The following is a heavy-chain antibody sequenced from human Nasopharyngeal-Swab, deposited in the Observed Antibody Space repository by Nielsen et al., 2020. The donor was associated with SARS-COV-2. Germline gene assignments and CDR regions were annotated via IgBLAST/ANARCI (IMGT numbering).Heavy chain of an antibody. J-gene: IGHJ4*02. CDR1: GFTFSSYW. CDR2: IKQDGSEK. CDR3: ARAGGEVATIFDY. D-gene: IGHD5-12*01. Sequence: GESLKISCAASGFTFSSYWMSWVRQAPGKGLEWVANIKQDGSEKYYVDSVKGRFTISRDNAKNSLYLQMNSLRAEDTAVYYCARAGGEVATIFDYWGQGILVTVSS. V-gene: IGHV3-7*01.